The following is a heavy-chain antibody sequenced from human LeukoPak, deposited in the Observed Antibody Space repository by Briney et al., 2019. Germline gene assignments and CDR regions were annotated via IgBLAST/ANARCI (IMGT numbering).Heavy chain of an antibody. CDR3: ARRGSAWFYFDY. CDR1: GGSISGNY. V-gene: IGHV4-59*08. J-gene: IGHJ4*02. CDR2: IYYSGST. Sequence: SETLSLTCTVSGGSISGNYWSWIRQPPGKGLEYIGYIYYSGSTNYNPSLKSRVTISVDTSKNQFSLKLSSVTAADTAVYYCARRGSAWFYFDYWGQGTLVTASS. D-gene: IGHD6-19*01.